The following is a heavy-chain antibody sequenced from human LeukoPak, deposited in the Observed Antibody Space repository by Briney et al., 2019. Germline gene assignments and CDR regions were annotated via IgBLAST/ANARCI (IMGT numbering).Heavy chain of an antibody. CDR1: GGSFSGYY. Sequence: SETLSLTCAVYGGSFSGYYWSWIRQPPGKGLEWIGEINHSGSTNYNPSLKSRVTISVDTSKNQFSLKLSSVTAADTAVYYCARRLRNTTVVTYTPFFDYWGQGTLVTVSS. CDR2: INHSGST. CDR3: ARRLRNTTVVTYTPFFDY. D-gene: IGHD4-23*01. J-gene: IGHJ4*02. V-gene: IGHV4-34*01.